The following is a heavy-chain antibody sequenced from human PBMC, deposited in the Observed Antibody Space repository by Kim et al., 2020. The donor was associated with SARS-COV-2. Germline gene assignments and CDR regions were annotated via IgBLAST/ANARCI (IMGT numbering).Heavy chain of an antibody. V-gene: IGHV3-64D*09. J-gene: IGHJ6*02. CDR2: ISSNGGST. Sequence: GGSLRLSCSASGFTFSSYAMHWVRQAPGKGLEYVSAISSNGGSTYYADSVKGRFTISRDNSKNTLYLQMSSLRAEDTAVYYCVKGKGPLYCYYGMDVWGQGTTVTVSS. CDR1: GFTFSSYA. CDR3: VKGKGPLYCYYGMDV.